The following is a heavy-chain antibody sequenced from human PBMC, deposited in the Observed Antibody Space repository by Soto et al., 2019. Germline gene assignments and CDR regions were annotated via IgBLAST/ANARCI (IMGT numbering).Heavy chain of an antibody. Sequence: GASVKVSCKASGYTFTGYYMHWVRQAPGQGLEWMGWINPNSGGTNYAQKFQGRVTMTRDTSISTAYMELSRLRSDDTAVYYCASLRAVAGNNWFDPWGQGTLVTVSS. V-gene: IGHV1-2*02. CDR3: ASLRAVAGNNWFDP. CDR1: GYTFTGYY. CDR2: INPNSGGT. D-gene: IGHD6-19*01. J-gene: IGHJ5*02.